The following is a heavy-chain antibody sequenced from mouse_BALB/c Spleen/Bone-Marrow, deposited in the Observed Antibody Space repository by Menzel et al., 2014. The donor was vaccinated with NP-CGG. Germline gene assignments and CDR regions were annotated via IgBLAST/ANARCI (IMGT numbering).Heavy chain of an antibody. CDR1: GFSLTSYG. Sequence: VKVEESGPGLVAPSQSLSITCTVSGFSLTSYGVHWVRQPPGKGLEWLGVIWAGGSTNYNSALMSRLSISKDNSKSQVFLKMNSLQTDDTAMYYCARDYYGSQYYFDYWGQGTTLTVSS. J-gene: IGHJ2*01. CDR2: IWAGGST. D-gene: IGHD1-1*01. V-gene: IGHV2-9*02. CDR3: ARDYYGSQYYFDY.